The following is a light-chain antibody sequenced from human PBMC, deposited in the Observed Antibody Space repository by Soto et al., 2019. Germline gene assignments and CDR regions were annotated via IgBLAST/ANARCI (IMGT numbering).Light chain of an antibody. CDR1: STDVGGYSY. CDR3: TSYTSSITLVV. V-gene: IGLV2-14*01. J-gene: IGLJ3*02. CDR2: DVT. Sequence: QSALTQPASVSGSPGQSITISCTGTSTDVGGYSYVSWCQQHPGKAPKLMIFDVTYRPSGVSDRFSGSKSGNTASLTISGLQAEDEADYYCTSYTSSITLVVFGGGTKLTVL.